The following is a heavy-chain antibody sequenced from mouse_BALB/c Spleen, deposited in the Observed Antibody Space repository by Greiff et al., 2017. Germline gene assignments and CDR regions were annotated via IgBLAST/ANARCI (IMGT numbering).Heavy chain of an antibody. CDR2: ISSGGST. J-gene: IGHJ1*01. D-gene: IGHD1-1*01. CDR1: GFTFSSYA. V-gene: IGHV5-6-5*01. Sequence: DVKLVESGGGLVKPGGSLKLSCAASGFTFSSYAMSWVRQTPEKRLEWVASISSGGSTYYPDSVKGRFTISRDNARNILYLQMSSLRSEDTAMYYCARRYYGSSLYWYFDVWGAGTTVTVSS. CDR3: ARRYYGSSLYWYFDV.